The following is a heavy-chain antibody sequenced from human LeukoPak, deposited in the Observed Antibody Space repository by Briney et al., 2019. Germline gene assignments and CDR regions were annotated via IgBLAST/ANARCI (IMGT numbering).Heavy chain of an antibody. CDR1: GGSISSYY. V-gene: IGHV4-59*08. J-gene: IGHJ4*02. CDR2: ISDIGSI. D-gene: IGHD2/OR15-2a*01. CDR3: AGHHPRNTVDF. Sequence: PSEALSLTCTVPGGSISSYYWSWIRQPPGKGLEWIAYISDIGSINYNPSLKSRVTISLDTSKNQFSLKLSSVTAADTAVYYCAGHHPRNTVDFWGQGTLVTVSS.